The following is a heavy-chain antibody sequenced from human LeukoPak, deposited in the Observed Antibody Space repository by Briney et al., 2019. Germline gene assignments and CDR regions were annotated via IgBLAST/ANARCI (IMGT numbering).Heavy chain of an antibody. CDR2: IYYSGST. V-gene: IGHV4-30-4*01. CDR3: ARGVDYYDSSGSSGTLDY. D-gene: IGHD3-22*01. CDR1: GGSISSGDYY. Sequence: PSETLSLTCTVSGGSISSGDYYWSWIRQPPGKGLEWIGYIYYSGSTYYNPSLKSRVTISVDTSKNQFSLKLSPVTAADTAVYYCARGVDYYDSSGSSGTLDYWGQGTLVTVSS. J-gene: IGHJ4*02.